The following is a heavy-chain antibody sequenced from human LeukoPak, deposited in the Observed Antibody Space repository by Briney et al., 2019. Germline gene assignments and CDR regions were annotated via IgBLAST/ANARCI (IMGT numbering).Heavy chain of an antibody. J-gene: IGHJ6*03. V-gene: IGHV4-39*01. CDR1: GGSISSSSYY. Sequence: SETLSLTCTVSGGSISSSSYYWGWLRQPPGKGLEWIGSIYYSGSTYYNPSLKSLVTISVDTSKNQFSLKLSSVTAADTAVYYCASRATRGYYYYYYMDVWGKGTTVTVSS. CDR2: IYYSGST. D-gene: IGHD2-15*01. CDR3: ASRATRGYYYYYYMDV.